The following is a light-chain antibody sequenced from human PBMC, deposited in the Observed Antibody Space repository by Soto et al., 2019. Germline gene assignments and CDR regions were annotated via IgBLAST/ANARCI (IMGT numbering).Light chain of an antibody. CDR1: QDIMND. V-gene: IGKV1-39*01. Sequence: IQMTHSPSSLSASVLYRVTITFLSIQDIMNDLCLYHQKPGKAPKLLIFAAASLQSGAPSRFSGSRSGPDLTLTIISLQPEDFATYYCQQSYSSPPTFGQGTKVDIK. CDR3: QQSYSSPPT. CDR2: AAA. J-gene: IGKJ1*01.